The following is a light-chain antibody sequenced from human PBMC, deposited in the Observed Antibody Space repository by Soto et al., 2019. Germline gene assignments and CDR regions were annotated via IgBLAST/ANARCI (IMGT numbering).Light chain of an antibody. Sequence: DIQMTQSPSSLSASIGDRVTITCQASHDIKKYLSWYQQKPGRAPKLLIYGASNLEAVVPSRFSGRGYWTEFTVAIISLQPEDIATYYCQHYDNLPPFTFGHGTKV. CDR1: HDIKKY. V-gene: IGKV1-33*01. J-gene: IGKJ3*01. CDR3: QHYDNLPPFT. CDR2: GAS.